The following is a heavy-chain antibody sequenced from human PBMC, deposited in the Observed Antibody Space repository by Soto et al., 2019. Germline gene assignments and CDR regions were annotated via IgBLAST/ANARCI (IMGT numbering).Heavy chain of an antibody. Sequence: VEVSCKASGYTITGYYMHWVRQAPGQGLEWMGWINPNSGGTNYAQKFQGRVTMTRDTSISTAYMELSRLRSDDTAVYYCAREGGYDLYYYYDGMDVWGQGTTGTVPS. V-gene: IGHV1-2*02. D-gene: IGHD5-12*01. J-gene: IGHJ6*02. CDR1: GYTITGYY. CDR3: AREGGYDLYYYYDGMDV. CDR2: INPNSGGT.